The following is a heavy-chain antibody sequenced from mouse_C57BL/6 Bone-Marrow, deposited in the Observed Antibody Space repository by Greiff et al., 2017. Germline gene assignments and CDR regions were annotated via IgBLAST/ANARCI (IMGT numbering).Heavy chain of an antibody. CDR1: GFSLSTFGMG. CDR2: IWWEDDK. Sequence: QVQLQQSGPGILQPSQTLSLTCSFSGFSLSTFGMGVGWIRQPSGKGLEWLAHIWWEDDKYYNPALKSRLKISKDTSKNQVFHKIAHVDTADTATYDCARIMSYYYGQRYVDVWGTGTTVTVSS. D-gene: IGHD1-1*01. CDR3: ARIMSYYYGQRYVDV. J-gene: IGHJ1*03. V-gene: IGHV8-8*01.